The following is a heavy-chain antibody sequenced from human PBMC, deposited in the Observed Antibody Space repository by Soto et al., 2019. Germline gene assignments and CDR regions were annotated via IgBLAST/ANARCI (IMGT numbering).Heavy chain of an antibody. CDR2: IYYSGST. J-gene: IGHJ3*02. CDR3: ARNPTDPFLGVVDI. CDR1: SGSLRGLF. D-gene: IGHD3-16*01. Sequence: SETLSLTFDCSSGSLRGLFWSWIRYSPGKGLEWIGYIYYSGSTYYNPFLMSRVTISLVTSKNQFSLKLSSVTAADTAVYYCARNPTDPFLGVVDIWGQGTMVT. V-gene: IGHV4-59*06.